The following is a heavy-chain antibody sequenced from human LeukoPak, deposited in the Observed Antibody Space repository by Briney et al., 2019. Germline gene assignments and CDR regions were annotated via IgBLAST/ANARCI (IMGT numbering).Heavy chain of an antibody. V-gene: IGHV4-59*01. CDR3: ATHKYYDSSGNYPLLFDY. J-gene: IGHJ4*02. D-gene: IGHD3-22*01. CDR1: GRLISLYC. Sequence: PSETLSLTCPVYGRLISLYCRGSIRQPPGKGLEWIAYIYYSGSTNYNPSLKSRVTISVDTSKNQFSLTLSSVTAQTTAMSDCATHKYYDSSGNYPLLFDYWGQGTLVTVSS. CDR2: IYYSGST.